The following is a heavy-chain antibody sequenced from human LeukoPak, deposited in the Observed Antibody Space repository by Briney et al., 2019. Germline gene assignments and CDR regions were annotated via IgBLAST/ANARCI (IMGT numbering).Heavy chain of an antibody. Sequence: ASVKVSCKASGGTFSSYAISWVRQAPGQGLEWMGGIIPIFGTANYAQKFQGRVTITADKSTSTAYMELSSLRSEDTAVYYCVRSPLYCSSTSCYESPLYYFDYWGQGTLVTVSS. CDR1: GGTFSSYA. CDR2: IIPIFGTA. CDR3: VRSPLYCSSTSCYESPLYYFDY. V-gene: IGHV1-69*06. D-gene: IGHD2-2*01. J-gene: IGHJ4*02.